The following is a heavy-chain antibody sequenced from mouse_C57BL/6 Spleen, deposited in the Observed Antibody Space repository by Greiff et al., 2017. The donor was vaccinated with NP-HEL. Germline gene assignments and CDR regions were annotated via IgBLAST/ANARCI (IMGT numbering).Heavy chain of an antibody. CDR2: IYIGNGYT. CDR1: GYTFTSYG. CDR3: ARGPNYYGSSYGYFDV. J-gene: IGHJ1*03. D-gene: IGHD1-1*01. V-gene: IGHV1-58*01. Sequence: VQLQQSGAELVRPGSSVKMSCKTSGYTFTSYGINWVKQRPGQGLEWIGYIYIGNGYTEYNEKFKGKATLTSDTSSSTAYMQLSSLTSEDSAIYFCARGPNYYGSSYGYFDVWGTGTTVTVSS.